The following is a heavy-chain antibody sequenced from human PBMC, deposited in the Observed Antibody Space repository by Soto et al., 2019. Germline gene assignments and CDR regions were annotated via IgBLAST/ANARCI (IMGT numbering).Heavy chain of an antibody. Sequence: QITLKESGPTLVKPTETLTLTCTFSGFSLSTSGVGVGWIRQPPGKALESLALIYWDNDRRYNPSLKSRLAIHKDTSRNQVVLTMTNVDPVDTATYYCAHRRGGYNWDDGDFDYWGPGTLVTVSS. CDR3: AHRRGGYNWDDGDFDY. J-gene: IGHJ4*02. CDR2: IYWDNDR. CDR1: GFSLSTSGVG. V-gene: IGHV2-5*02. D-gene: IGHD1-20*01.